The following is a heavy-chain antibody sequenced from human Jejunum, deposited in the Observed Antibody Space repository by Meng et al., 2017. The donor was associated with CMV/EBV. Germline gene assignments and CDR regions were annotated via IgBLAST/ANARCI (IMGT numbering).Heavy chain of an antibody. CDR2: ISFDGSSK. Sequence: FSSYALHWVRQAPGRRLEWVAVISFDGSSKYYADSVRGRFTISRDNSNNTLYLQMNSLRGEDAAAYYCARVRSTSFGVIIYALDVWGQGTTVTVSS. CDR1: FSSYA. V-gene: IGHV3-30-3*01. J-gene: IGHJ6*02. CDR3: ARVRSTSFGVIIYALDV. D-gene: IGHD3-3*01.